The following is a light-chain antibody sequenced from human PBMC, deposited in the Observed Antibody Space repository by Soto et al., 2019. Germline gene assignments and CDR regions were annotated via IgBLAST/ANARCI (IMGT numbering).Light chain of an antibody. V-gene: IGKV3-20*01. J-gene: IGKJ3*01. CDR1: QIFSSSY. CDR2: VAS. CDR3: QQYGMAPPGFT. Sequence: EIVLTQSPGTLSLSPGERATLSCRASQIFSSSYLAWYQHKPGQAPRLLIYVASTRASGIQDRFSGGGSVTDFALPISRLEPEYFAVYCCQQYGMAPPGFTFGPGTRVDI.